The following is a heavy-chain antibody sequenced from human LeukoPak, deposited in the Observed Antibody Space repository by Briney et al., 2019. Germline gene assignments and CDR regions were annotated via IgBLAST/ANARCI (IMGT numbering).Heavy chain of an antibody. V-gene: IGHV4-59*08. J-gene: IGHJ4*02. D-gene: IGHD2-2*01. Sequence: SETLSLTCTVSGGSISSYYWSWIRQPPGKGLEWIGYIYYSGSTNYNPSLKSRVTISVATSKNQFSLKLSSVTAADTAVYYCARRCSSTSCSFDYWGQGTLVTVSS. CDR2: IYYSGST. CDR3: ARRCSSTSCSFDY. CDR1: GGSISSYY.